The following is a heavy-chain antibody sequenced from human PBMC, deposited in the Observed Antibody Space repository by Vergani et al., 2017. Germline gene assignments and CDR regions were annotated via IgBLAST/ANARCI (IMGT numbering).Heavy chain of an antibody. CDR1: GYTFTSYA. D-gene: IGHD2-15*01. J-gene: IGHJ4*02. CDR3: ARDRGYCSGGSCYPFDY. CDR2: SNAGNGNT. V-gene: IGHV1-3*02. Sequence: QVQLVQSGAEVKKPGASVKVSCKASGYTFTSYAMHWVRQAPGQRLEWMGWSNAGNGNTKYSQEFQGRVTMTTDTSTSTAYMELRSLRSDDTAVYYCARDRGYCSGGSCYPFDYWGQGTLVTVSS.